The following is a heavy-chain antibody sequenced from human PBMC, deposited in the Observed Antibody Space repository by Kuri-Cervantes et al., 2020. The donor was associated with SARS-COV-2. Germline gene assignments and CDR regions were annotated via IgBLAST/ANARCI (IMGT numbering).Heavy chain of an antibody. Sequence: SQTLSPTCTVSGGSISSYYWSWIRQPPGKGLEWIGEINHSGSTNYNPPLKSRVTISVDTSKNQFSLKLSSVTAADTAVYYCARGTSGRDDFWSGYYVGYYYYYGMDVWGQGTTVTVSS. CDR3: ARGTSGRDDFWSGYYVGYYYYYGMDV. V-gene: IGHV4-34*01. J-gene: IGHJ6*02. CDR2: INHSGST. CDR1: GGSISSYY. D-gene: IGHD3-3*01.